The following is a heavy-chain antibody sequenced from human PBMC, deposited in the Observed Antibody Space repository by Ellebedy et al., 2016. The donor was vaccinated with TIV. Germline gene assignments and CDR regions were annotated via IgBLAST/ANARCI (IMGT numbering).Heavy chain of an antibody. CDR2: ISGSGGST. J-gene: IGHJ6*02. CDR3: ARELRYFDWQYGMDV. CDR1: GFTFSSYA. Sequence: GGSLRLXCAASGFTFSSYAMSWVRQAPGKGLEWVSAISGSGGSTYYADSVKGRFTISRHNSKNTLYLQMNSLRAEDTAVYDCARELRYFDWQYGMDVWGQGTTVTVSS. V-gene: IGHV3-23*01. D-gene: IGHD3-9*01.